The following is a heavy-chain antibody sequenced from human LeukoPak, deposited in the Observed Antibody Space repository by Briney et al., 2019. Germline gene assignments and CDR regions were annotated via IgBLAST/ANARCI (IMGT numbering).Heavy chain of an antibody. Sequence: GGSLRLSCAASGFTFSGYSMNWVRRAPGKGLEWVSSISSGSSFMYYADSVKGRFTISRDNAKNSLYLQMNSLRAEDTAVYYCAREIVGAIKSYFDYWGQGTLVTASS. CDR3: AREIVGAIKSYFDY. J-gene: IGHJ4*02. CDR2: ISSGSSFM. D-gene: IGHD1-26*01. V-gene: IGHV3-21*01. CDR1: GFTFSGYS.